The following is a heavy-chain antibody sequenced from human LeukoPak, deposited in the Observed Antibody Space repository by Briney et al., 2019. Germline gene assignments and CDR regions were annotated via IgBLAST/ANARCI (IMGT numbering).Heavy chain of an antibody. D-gene: IGHD3-10*01. V-gene: IGHV1-18*01. CDR3: ARDWYYYYGSGSLLYYFDY. CDR2: ISAYNGNT. J-gene: IGHJ4*02. CDR1: GYTFTSYG. Sequence: ASVKVSCKASGYTFTSYGISWVRQALGQGLEWMGWISAYNGNTNYAQKLQGRVTMTADTSTSTAYMELRSLRSDDTAVYYCARDWYYYYGSGSLLYYFDYWGQGTLVTVSS.